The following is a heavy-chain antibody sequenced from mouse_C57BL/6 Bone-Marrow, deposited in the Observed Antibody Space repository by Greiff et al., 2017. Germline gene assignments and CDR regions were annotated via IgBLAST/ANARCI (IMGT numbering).Heavy chain of an antibody. CDR2: ISSGSSTI. V-gene: IGHV5-17*01. CDR1: GFTFSDYG. D-gene: IGHD1-1*01. Sequence: DVHLVESGGGLVKPGGSLKLSCAASGFTFSDYGMHWVRQAPEKGLEWVAYISSGSSTIYYADTVKGRFTISRDHAKNTLFLQLTSLRSEDTAMYYCATSVVAYWYFDVWGTGTTVTVSS. CDR3: ATSVVAYWYFDV. J-gene: IGHJ1*03.